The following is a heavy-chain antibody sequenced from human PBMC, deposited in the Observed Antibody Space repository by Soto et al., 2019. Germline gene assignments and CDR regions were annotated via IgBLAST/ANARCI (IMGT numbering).Heavy chain of an antibody. Sequence: QVQLVQSGAELKKPGASVNISCTASGFTFSDNLINWVRQVPGQGLEWMGWLNTDTGNTRYSETFQGRVTISRHPTASIAYLELSGLENEDTALYYCERDIQSVGPRANDAFDVWGQGTMITVSS. CDR3: ERDIQSVGPRANDAFDV. V-gene: IGHV1-3*04. CDR1: GFTFSDNL. J-gene: IGHJ3*01. CDR2: LNTDTGNT. D-gene: IGHD5-18*01.